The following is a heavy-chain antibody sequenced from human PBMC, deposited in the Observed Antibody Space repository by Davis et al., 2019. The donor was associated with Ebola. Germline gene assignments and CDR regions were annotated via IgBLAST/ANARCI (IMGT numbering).Heavy chain of an antibody. V-gene: IGHV1-46*01. D-gene: IGHD1/OR15-1a*01. Sequence: APVKVSCKASGYAFTNYYMHWVRQAPGQGLDWMGLINPASGIATYAQKFQGRLSITTDTSTSTVDLDLSSLGPEDTAVYYCARDPMNTLAALPDFWGQGTLVTVSS. CDR1: GYAFTNYY. J-gene: IGHJ4*02. CDR2: INPASGIA. CDR3: ARDPMNTLAALPDF.